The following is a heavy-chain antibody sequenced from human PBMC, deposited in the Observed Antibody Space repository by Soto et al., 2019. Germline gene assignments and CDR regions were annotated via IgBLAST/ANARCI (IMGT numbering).Heavy chain of an antibody. Sequence: SETLSLTCTVSGGSISSYYWSWIRQPPGKGLEWIGYISYTGGTDYNPSLKSRVTISVDTTKNQFSLKLSSVTAADTALYYCARVNSYSSSWSHAYWGQGALVTVSS. D-gene: IGHD6-13*01. V-gene: IGHV4-59*01. J-gene: IGHJ4*02. CDR1: GGSISSYY. CDR3: ARVNSYSSSWSHAY. CDR2: ISYTGGT.